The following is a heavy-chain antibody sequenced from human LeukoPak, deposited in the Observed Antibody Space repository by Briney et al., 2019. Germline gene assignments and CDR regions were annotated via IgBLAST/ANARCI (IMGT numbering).Heavy chain of an antibody. CDR3: AKGHYTDV. Sequence: PGWSLRLSCASSGFTFSSSGMHWVRQAPGRGLEWVAVISYDGSHKYYVDSVKGRFTISRDNSKNTLYLQMNSLRAEDTAVYYCAKGHYTDVWGKGTTVTVSS. J-gene: IGHJ6*03. V-gene: IGHV3-30*18. CDR1: GFTFSSSG. CDR2: ISYDGSHK.